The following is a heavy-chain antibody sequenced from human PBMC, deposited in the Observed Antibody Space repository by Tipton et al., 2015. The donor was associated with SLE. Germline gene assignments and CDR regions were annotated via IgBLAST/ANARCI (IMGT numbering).Heavy chain of an antibody. V-gene: IGHV4-34*01. Sequence: TLSLTCAVYGGSFSGYYWSWIRQPPGKGLEWIGEINHSGSTNYNPSLKSRVTISVETSKNQFSLKLSSVTAADTAVYYCARGKDIVVARDAFDIWGQVTMVTVSS. CDR1: GGSFSGYY. CDR2: INHSGST. CDR3: ARGKDIVVARDAFDI. D-gene: IGHD2-15*01. J-gene: IGHJ3*02.